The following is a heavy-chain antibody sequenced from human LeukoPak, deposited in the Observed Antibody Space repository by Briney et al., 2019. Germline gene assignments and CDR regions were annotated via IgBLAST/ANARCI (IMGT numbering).Heavy chain of an antibody. V-gene: IGHV3-48*03. D-gene: IGHD3-10*01. CDR2: ISSSGSTI. J-gene: IGHJ3*02. CDR3: ARDFPMITMVRGVPDAFDI. Sequence: QPGGSLRLSCAASGFTFSSYEMNWVRQAPGKGLEWVSYISSSGSTIYYADSVKGRFTISRDNAKNSLYLQMNSLRAEDTAVYYRARDFPMITMVRGVPDAFDIWGQGTMVTVSS. CDR1: GFTFSSYE.